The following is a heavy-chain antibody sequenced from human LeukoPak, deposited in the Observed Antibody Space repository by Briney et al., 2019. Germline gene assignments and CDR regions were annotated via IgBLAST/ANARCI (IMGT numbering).Heavy chain of an antibody. V-gene: IGHV3-23*01. CDR3: AKVTGGDMITYGGLDY. CDR1: GFTFRNYA. D-gene: IGHD3-16*01. J-gene: IGHJ4*02. Sequence: GGSLRLSCAASGFTFRNYAMTWARQAPGKGLEWVSAITGNGISTYYADSVKGRFTISRDNPKNTLYLQMHSLRAEDTAIYYCAKVTGGDMITYGGLDYWGQGTLVTVSS. CDR2: ITGNGIST.